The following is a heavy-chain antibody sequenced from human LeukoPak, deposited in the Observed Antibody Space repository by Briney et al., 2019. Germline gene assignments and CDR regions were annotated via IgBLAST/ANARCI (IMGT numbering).Heavy chain of an antibody. Sequence: PGGSLRLSCAASGFTFSSYAMSWVRQAPGKGLEWVPAISGSGGSTYYADSVKGRFTISRDNSKNTLYLQMNSLRAEDTAVYYCAKDYYGSGSLHDYWGQGTLVTVSS. CDR2: ISGSGGST. CDR3: AKDYYGSGSLHDY. J-gene: IGHJ4*02. CDR1: GFTFSSYA. V-gene: IGHV3-23*01. D-gene: IGHD3-10*01.